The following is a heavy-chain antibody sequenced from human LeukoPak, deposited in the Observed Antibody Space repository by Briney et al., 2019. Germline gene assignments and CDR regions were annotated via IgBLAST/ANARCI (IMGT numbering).Heavy chain of an antibody. D-gene: IGHD2-15*01. J-gene: IGHJ4*02. CDR2: IYYSGST. Sequence: SETLSLTCTVSGYSISSGYCWGWIRQPPGKGLEWIGSIYYSGSTYYNPSLKSRVTISVDTSKNQFSLKLSSVTAADPAVYYCAQLVAATYYFDYWGQGTLVTVSS. CDR1: GYSISSGYC. V-gene: IGHV4-38-2*02. CDR3: AQLVAATYYFDY.